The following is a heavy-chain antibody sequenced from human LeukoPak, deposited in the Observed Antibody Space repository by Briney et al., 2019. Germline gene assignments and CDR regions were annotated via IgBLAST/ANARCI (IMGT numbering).Heavy chain of an antibody. CDR1: GGTFSSYA. V-gene: IGHV1-69*13. J-gene: IGHJ6*02. D-gene: IGHD6-25*01. Sequence: ASVKVSCKASGGTFSSYAISWVRQAPGQGLEWMGGIIPIFGTANYAQKFQGRVTITADESTSTAYMELSSLRSGDTAVYYCARSSRGHFHYYYYGMDVWGQGTTVTVSS. CDR2: IIPIFGTA. CDR3: ARSSRGHFHYYYYGMDV.